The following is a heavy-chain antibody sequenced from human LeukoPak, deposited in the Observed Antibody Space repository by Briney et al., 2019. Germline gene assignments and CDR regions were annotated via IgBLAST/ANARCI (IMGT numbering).Heavy chain of an antibody. J-gene: IGHJ4*02. CDR1: GYTFTGYY. CDR3: ATGWVGAAFDY. V-gene: IGHV1-2*02. Sequence: ASVKVSCKASGYTFTGYYMHWVRQAPGQGLEWMGWINPNSGGTNYAQKFQGRVTMTEDTSTDTAYMELSSLRSEDTAVYYCATGWVGAAFDYWGQGTLVTVSS. CDR2: INPNSGGT. D-gene: IGHD2-15*01.